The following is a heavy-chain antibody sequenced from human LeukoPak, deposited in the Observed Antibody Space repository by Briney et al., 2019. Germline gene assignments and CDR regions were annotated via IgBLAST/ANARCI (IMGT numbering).Heavy chain of an antibody. Sequence: GGSLRLSCTASGFSFSIYALSWVRQAPGKGLEWVSGIRGSGAITYYADSVKGRFTISRDNSKSTLFLHMNSLRAEDTAVYYCARSRQHHYESSGNYKIFNWYFDLWGRGTLVTVSS. D-gene: IGHD3-22*01. V-gene: IGHV3-23*01. CDR1: GFSFSIYA. J-gene: IGHJ2*01. CDR2: IRGSGAIT. CDR3: ARSRQHHYESSGNYKIFNWYFDL.